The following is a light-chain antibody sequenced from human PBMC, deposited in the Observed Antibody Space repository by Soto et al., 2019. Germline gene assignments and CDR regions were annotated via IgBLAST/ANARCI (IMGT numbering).Light chain of an antibody. CDR2: GAS. V-gene: IGKV3-20*01. Sequence: EIVLTQSPGTLSLSPGERATLSCRASQSISSSYLAWYQQKPGQAPRPLIYGASSRATGIPDRFSGSGSGTDFTLTISRLEPEDFAVHYCQQYGTSLLTFGGGTKVEIK. CDR3: QQYGTSLLT. CDR1: QSISSSY. J-gene: IGKJ4*01.